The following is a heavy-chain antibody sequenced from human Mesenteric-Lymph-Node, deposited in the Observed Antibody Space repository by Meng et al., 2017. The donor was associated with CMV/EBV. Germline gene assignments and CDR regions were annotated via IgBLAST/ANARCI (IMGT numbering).Heavy chain of an antibody. CDR3: IRGELDVVLKTAFDIWGQGTI. CDR1: GFTFSSYT. V-gene: IGHV3-30-3*01. D-gene: IGHD2-8*01. J-gene: IGHJ3*02. CDR2: ISYDGNNK. Sequence: GESLKISCAASGFTFSSYTMHWVRQAPGKGLEWVAVISYDGNNKYYGDSVKGRFTISRDNSKNTLYLQMNSLRAEDTAAYHCIRGELDVVLKTAFDIWGQGTIWGQGTMVTVSS.